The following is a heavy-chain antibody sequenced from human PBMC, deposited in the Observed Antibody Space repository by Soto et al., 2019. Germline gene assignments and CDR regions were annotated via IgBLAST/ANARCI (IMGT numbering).Heavy chain of an antibody. CDR1: GYTFNGYY. CDR3: AGASSRVSSVVAAY. J-gene: IGHJ4*02. CDR2: INPISGGT. V-gene: IGHV1-2*02. D-gene: IGHD2-15*01. Sequence: ASVKVSCKASGYTFNGYYIHWVRQAPGQGLEWMGWINPISGGTNYAQKFQGRVTMTRDTSIATVYMDLSNLRSDDTAVYYCAGASSRVSSVVAAYWGQGTLVTVSS.